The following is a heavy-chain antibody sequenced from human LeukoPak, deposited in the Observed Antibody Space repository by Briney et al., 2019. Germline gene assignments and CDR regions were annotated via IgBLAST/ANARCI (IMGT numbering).Heavy chain of an antibody. D-gene: IGHD3-10*01. Sequence: SETLSLTCAVYGGSFSGYYWSWIRQPPGKGLEWIGEINHSGSTNYNPSLKSRVTISVDTSKNQFSLKLSSVTAADTAVYYCARHKGGSGSYTNWFDPWGQGTLVTVPS. CDR3: ARHKGGSGSYTNWFDP. V-gene: IGHV4-34*01. CDR1: GGSFSGYY. CDR2: INHSGST. J-gene: IGHJ5*02.